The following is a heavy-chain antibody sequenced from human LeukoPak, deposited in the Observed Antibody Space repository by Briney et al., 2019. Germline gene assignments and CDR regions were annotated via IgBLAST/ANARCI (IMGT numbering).Heavy chain of an antibody. V-gene: IGHV3-30*18. CDR2: ISYDGSNK. J-gene: IGHJ4*02. CDR1: GFTFSSYG. Sequence: PGGSLRLSCAASGFTFSSYGMHWVRQAPGKGLEWVAVISYDGSNKYYADSVKGRFTISRDNSKNTLYLQMNSLRAEDTAVYYCAKPPPVEQLQYYYDSSGYYYLYWGQGTLVTVSS. CDR3: AKPPPVEQLQYYYDSSGYYYLY. D-gene: IGHD3-22*01.